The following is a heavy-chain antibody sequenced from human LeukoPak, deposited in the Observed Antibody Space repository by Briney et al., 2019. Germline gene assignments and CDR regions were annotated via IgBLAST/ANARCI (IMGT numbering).Heavy chain of an antibody. D-gene: IGHD3-10*01. CDR2: ISSSSSSYI. Sequence: PGGSLRLSCAASGFTFSSYSMNWVRQAPGKGLEWVSSISSSSSSYIYYADSVKGRFTISRDNAKNSLYPQMNSLRAEDTAVYYCARGDRSGNYYGSGSPWGQGTPVTVSS. V-gene: IGHV3-21*01. J-gene: IGHJ5*02. CDR3: ARGDRSGNYYGSGSP. CDR1: GFTFSSYS.